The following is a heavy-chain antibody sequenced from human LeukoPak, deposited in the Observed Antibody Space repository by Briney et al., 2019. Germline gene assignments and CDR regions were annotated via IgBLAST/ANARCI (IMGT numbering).Heavy chain of an antibody. CDR1: GFSLKSGGEA. V-gene: IGHV2-5*02. D-gene: IGHD6-13*01. J-gene: IGHJ4*02. Sequence: NVSGPTLVKPTETLTLTCSFSGFSLKSGGEAVGWVRQPPGKALEFLALVYWDNDYRYSPSLRDRLNIIKDTSKNQVVLTMINLDPVETGTYFCAKRRGYTYGFEGFDHWGQGSRLVVSS. CDR3: AKRRGYTYGFEGFDH. CDR2: VYWDNDY.